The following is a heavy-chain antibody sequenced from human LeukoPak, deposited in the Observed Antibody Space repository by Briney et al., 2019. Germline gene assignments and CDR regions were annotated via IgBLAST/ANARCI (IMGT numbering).Heavy chain of an antibody. D-gene: IGHD4/OR15-4a*01. CDR2: ASYNGNT. CDR3: AREDPRTKVPEGMDV. V-gene: IGHV4-59*11. J-gene: IGHJ6*02. CDR1: GGSISYHY. Sequence: SETLSLTCTVSGGSISYHYWNWIRQPPGKGLEWIGEASYNGNTNYNPSLKGRVTISLDPSNDQFSLRLSSVTAADTAVYFCAREDPRTKVPEGMDVWGQGTTVTVSS.